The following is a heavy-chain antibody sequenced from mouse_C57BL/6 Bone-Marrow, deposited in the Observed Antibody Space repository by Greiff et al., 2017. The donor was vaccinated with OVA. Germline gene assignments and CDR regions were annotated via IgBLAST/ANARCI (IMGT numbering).Heavy chain of an antibody. D-gene: IGHD1-1*01. Sequence: VKVVESGPGLVAPSQSLSITCTVSGFSLTSYGVDWVRQPPGKGLEWLGVIWGGGSTNYNSALMSRLGISTDNSKSHVFLKMNSRQTDDTDTYDCAKVTYCYGSTGYAMDYWGQGTSVTVSS. CDR3: AKVTYCYGSTGYAMDY. CDR1: GFSLTSYG. CDR2: IWGGGST. V-gene: IGHV2-9*01. J-gene: IGHJ4*01.